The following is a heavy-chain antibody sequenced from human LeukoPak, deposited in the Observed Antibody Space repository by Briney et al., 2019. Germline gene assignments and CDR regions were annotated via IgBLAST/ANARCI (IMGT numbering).Heavy chain of an antibody. CDR3: ARDKLGDGYNDNWFDP. D-gene: IGHD5-24*01. J-gene: IGHJ5*02. CDR2: IYHSGST. Sequence: SETLSLTCTVSGGSISSGGYYWSWIRQPPGKGLEWIGYIYHSGSTYYNPSLKSRVTISVDRSKNQFSLKLSSVTAADTAVYYCARDKLGDGYNDNWFDPWGQGTLVTVSS. V-gene: IGHV4-30-2*01. CDR1: GGSISSGGYY.